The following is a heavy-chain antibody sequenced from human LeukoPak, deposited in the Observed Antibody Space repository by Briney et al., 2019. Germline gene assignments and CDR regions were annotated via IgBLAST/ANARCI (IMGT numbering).Heavy chain of an antibody. J-gene: IGHJ4*02. CDR1: GFTFSSSW. Sequence: GGSLRLSCAASGFTFSSSWMHWVRQAPGKGLVWVSHINSDGSNTRYADSVKGRFTISRDNAKNTLSLQMNSLRAEDTAVYYCARGSPLGGNWGQGTLVTVSS. CDR3: ARGSPLGGN. CDR2: INSDGSNT. V-gene: IGHV3-74*01.